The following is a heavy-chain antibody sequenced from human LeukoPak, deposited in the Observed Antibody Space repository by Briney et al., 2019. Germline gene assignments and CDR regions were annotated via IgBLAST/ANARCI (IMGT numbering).Heavy chain of an antibody. CDR1: GYTFTGYY. CDR3: ARGGYGGYDRGVIDY. V-gene: IGHV1-2*02. Sequence: GASVKVSCKATGYTFTGYYMHWVRQAPGQGLEWMGWINPNGGGTNYAQKFQGRVTMTRDTSISTAYMELSRLRSDDTAVYYCARGGYGGYDRGVIDYWGQGTLVTVSS. D-gene: IGHD5-12*01. CDR2: INPNGGGT. J-gene: IGHJ4*02.